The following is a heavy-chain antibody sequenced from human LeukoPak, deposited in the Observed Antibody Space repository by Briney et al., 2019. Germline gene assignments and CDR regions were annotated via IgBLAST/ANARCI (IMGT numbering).Heavy chain of an antibody. Sequence: ASVKVSCKASGYTFTVYYIHWVRQAPGRGLEWMGWINPNSGDTNYAQKFQGRVTMTRDTSINTAYMELSRLRSDDTAVYYCARDIGSGSYYWGQGTLVTVSS. CDR3: ARDIGSGSYY. V-gene: IGHV1-2*02. CDR2: INPNSGDT. J-gene: IGHJ4*02. D-gene: IGHD3-10*01. CDR1: GYTFTVYY.